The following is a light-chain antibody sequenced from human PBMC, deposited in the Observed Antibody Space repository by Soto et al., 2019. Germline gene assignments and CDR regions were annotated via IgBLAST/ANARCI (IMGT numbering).Light chain of an antibody. Sequence: DIQMTQSPSSVSASVGDRVTITCRASQGISNWLAWYQQKPGEAPKLLIYAASSLQGVVPTRFSGSGSGTDFTLTISSLQPEDFATYYCQQANSFPRTFGQGTRLEIK. CDR3: QQANSFPRT. V-gene: IGKV1D-12*01. CDR1: QGISNW. J-gene: IGKJ5*01. CDR2: AAS.